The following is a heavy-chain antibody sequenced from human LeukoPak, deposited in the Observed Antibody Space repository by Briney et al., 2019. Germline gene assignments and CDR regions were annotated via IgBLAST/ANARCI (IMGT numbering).Heavy chain of an antibody. Sequence: SETLSLTCAVYGGSFSGYYRSWIRQPPGKGLEWIGEINHSGSTNYNPSLKSRVTISVDTSKNQFSLKLSSVTAADTAVYYCARAVNIVGATCHFDYWGQGTLVTVSS. CDR1: GGSFSGYY. CDR2: INHSGST. D-gene: IGHD1-26*01. V-gene: IGHV4-34*01. J-gene: IGHJ4*02. CDR3: ARAVNIVGATCHFDY.